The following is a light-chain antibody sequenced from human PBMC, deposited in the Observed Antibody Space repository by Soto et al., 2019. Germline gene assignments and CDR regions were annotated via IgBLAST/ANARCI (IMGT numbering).Light chain of an antibody. J-gene: IGKJ1*01. Sequence: EIVLTQSPGSLSLSPGQRATLSCRASQSVDTTFFAWYQKKPGQDHRLLIQGASKRATGIPDRFSGSGSGTDFTLIISRLEPEDFAVYYCQQYMSSVTFGQGTKVEIK. V-gene: IGKV3-20*01. CDR2: GAS. CDR1: QSVDTTF. CDR3: QQYMSSVT.